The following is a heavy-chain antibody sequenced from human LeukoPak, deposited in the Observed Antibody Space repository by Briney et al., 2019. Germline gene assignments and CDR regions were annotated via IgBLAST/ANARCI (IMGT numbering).Heavy chain of an antibody. CDR1: GFIFSDYY. D-gene: IGHD3-22*01. CDR3: VRDLYYRFDF. V-gene: IGHV3-11*06. Sequence: PGGSLRLSCAASGFIFSDYYMSWIRQAPGKGLEWVSYISTTSSYTAYADSVRGRFTISRDNAKNTLYLQMNSLRAEDTAVYYCVRDLYYRFDFWGQGTLVTVSS. J-gene: IGHJ4*02. CDR2: ISTTSSYT.